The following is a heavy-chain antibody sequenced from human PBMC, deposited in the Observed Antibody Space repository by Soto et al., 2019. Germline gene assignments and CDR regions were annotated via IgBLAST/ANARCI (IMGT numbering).Heavy chain of an antibody. Sequence: EVQLVESGGGLVQPGGSLRLSCVASGFTVSSNYMSWVRQAPGKGLEWVSVVFSGGSTYYADSVKGRFTISRDNSKNTLYLQMNSLRAEDTSVYYCARDQGWYAYWGQGTLVTVSS. CDR2: VFSGGST. CDR3: ARDQGWYAY. J-gene: IGHJ4*02. D-gene: IGHD6-19*01. CDR1: GFTVSSNY. V-gene: IGHV3-66*01.